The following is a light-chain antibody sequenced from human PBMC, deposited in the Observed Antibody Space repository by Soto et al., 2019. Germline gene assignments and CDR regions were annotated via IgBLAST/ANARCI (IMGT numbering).Light chain of an antibody. J-gene: IGKJ1*01. Sequence: EIVLTQSPGTLSLSPGARGTLSCRASHSVSSNYLAWYQQKPGQAPRLLIYSAFSMATGIPDRFSGSGSGTDFTLTISRLDPEDFAVYYCQYYGSSPWTFGQGTKVEIK. CDR3: QYYGSSPWT. CDR1: HSVSSNY. CDR2: SAF. V-gene: IGKV3-20*01.